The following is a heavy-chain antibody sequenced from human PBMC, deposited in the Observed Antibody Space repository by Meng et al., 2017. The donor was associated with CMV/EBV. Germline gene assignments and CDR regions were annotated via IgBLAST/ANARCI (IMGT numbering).Heavy chain of an antibody. J-gene: IGHJ6*02. CDR1: GYDFDTYA. CDR3: ARGKRYYDFWSGYYNDYGMDV. D-gene: IGHD3-3*01. Sequence: ASVKVSCKASGYDFDTYAMTWVRQATGQGLEWMGWMNPNSGNTGYAQKFQGRVTITRNTSISTAYMELSSLRSEDTAVYYCARGKRYYDFWSGYYNDYGMDVWGQGTTVTVSS. CDR2: MNPNSGNT. V-gene: IGHV1-8*03.